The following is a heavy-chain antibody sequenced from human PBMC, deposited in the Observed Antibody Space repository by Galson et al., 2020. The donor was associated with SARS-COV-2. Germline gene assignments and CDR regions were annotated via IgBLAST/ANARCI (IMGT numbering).Heavy chain of an antibody. CDR2: ISGSGGST. V-gene: IGHV3-23*01. J-gene: IGHJ4*02. CDR1: GFTFSSYA. D-gene: IGHD1-26*01. Sequence: GGSLRLSCAASGFTFSSYAMSWVRQAPGKGLEWVSAISGSGGSTYYADSVKGRFTISRDNSKNTLYLQMNSLRAEDTAVYYCARGEWELLRPFDYWGQGTLVTVSS. CDR3: ARGEWELLRPFDY.